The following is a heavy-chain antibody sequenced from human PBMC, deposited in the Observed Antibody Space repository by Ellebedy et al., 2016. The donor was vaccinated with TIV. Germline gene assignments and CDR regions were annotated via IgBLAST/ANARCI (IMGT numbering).Heavy chain of an antibody. J-gene: IGHJ4*02. CDR1: GFTVTRSY. CDR2: LYNTGST. V-gene: IGHV3-66*03. D-gene: IGHD6-6*01. CDR3: AREREKEVKDTSSPLYFDY. Sequence: GGSLRLXCAASGFTVTRSYMSWVRQAPGKGLEWVSVLYNTGSTYYADSVKGRFTISSDNSKNTLYLQLHSLRTEDTAVYYCAREREKEVKDTSSPLYFDYWGQGTLVTVSS.